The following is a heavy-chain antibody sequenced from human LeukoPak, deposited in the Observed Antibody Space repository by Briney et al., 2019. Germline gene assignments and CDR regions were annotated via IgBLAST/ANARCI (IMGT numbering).Heavy chain of an antibody. V-gene: IGHV1-46*01. Sequence: ASVKVSCKASGYTFTSYYMHWVRQAPGQGLEWMGIINPSGGSTSYAQKFQGRVTINRDTSTSTVYMELSSLRSEDTAVYYCARAGYCSGGSCYSGNWFDPWGQGTLVTVSS. J-gene: IGHJ5*02. CDR3: ARAGYCSGGSCYSGNWFDP. CDR2: INPSGGST. D-gene: IGHD2-15*01. CDR1: GYTFTSYY.